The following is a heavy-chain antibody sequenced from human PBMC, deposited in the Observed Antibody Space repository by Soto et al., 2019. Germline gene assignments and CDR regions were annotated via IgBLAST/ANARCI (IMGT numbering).Heavy chain of an antibody. CDR3: ARGREYCSTNNCYQDP. CDR1: GDSIISTNW. V-gene: IGHV4-4*02. D-gene: IGHD2-2*01. J-gene: IGHJ5*02. CDR2: IHHGGNI. Sequence: SETLSLTCAVSGDSIISTNWWHWVRQSPDEGLEWIGEIHHGGNINYNPSLKSRVTISMDKSKNQFSLKLNSVTAADTAVYYCARGREYCSTNNCYQDPRGQGXLVTVYS.